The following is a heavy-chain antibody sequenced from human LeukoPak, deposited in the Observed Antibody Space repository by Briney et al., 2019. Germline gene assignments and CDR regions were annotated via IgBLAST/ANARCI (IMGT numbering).Heavy chain of an antibody. Sequence: PGGSLRLSCAASGFTFSAYWMTWVRQAPGKGLEWVANIKQDGSEKYYVDSVKGRFTISRDNAKNSLYLQMNSLRAEDTAVYYCASAYKDFDYWGQGTLVTVSS. J-gene: IGHJ4*02. CDR3: ASAYKDFDY. V-gene: IGHV3-7*01. CDR1: GFTFSAYW. CDR2: IKQDGSEK. D-gene: IGHD2-21*01.